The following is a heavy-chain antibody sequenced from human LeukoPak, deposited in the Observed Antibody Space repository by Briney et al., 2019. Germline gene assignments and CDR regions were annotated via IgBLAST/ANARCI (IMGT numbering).Heavy chain of an antibody. J-gene: IGHJ4*02. CDR3: ASILLYSGSSGIDY. CDR2: IYYSGST. CDR1: GRSISSSRYY. V-gene: IGHV4-39*01. D-gene: IGHD6-6*01. Sequence: SETLSLTCTVSGRSISSSRYYWGWIRQPPGKGLEWIGSIYYSGSTYYHPSLQSRVTISIDTSKNQFSLKLSSVIAADTAVYYCASILLYSGSSGIDYWGQGILVTVSS.